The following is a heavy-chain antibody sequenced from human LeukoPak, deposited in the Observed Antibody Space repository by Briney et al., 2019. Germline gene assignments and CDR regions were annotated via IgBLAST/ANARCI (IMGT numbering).Heavy chain of an antibody. Sequence: GGTLRLSCEVSGFTFSDHYMDWVRQAPGKGLEWVGRIRDKPNSYTTVYAASVKGRFTISRDDSKNSLFLQMNSLKTEDTAVYYCARVRVGPTALDCNDVWGQGTTVTVSP. D-gene: IGHD1-26*01. CDR3: ARVRVGPTALDCNDV. CDR2: IRDKPNSYTT. CDR1: GFTFSDHY. V-gene: IGHV3-72*01. J-gene: IGHJ6*01.